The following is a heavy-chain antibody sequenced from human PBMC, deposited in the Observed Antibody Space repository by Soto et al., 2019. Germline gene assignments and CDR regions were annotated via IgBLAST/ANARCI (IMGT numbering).Heavy chain of an antibody. V-gene: IGHV1-18*01. CDR2: ISAYNGNT. CDR1: GYTFTSYG. Sequence: QVQLVQSGAEVKKPGASVKVSCKASGYTFTSYGISWVRQAPGQGLEWMGWISAYNGNTNYAQKLQGRVTMTTDTSTSTAYTELRSLRSDDTAVYYCAREYYYDSSGYYRNFDYWGQGTLVTVSS. J-gene: IGHJ4*02. D-gene: IGHD3-22*01. CDR3: AREYYYDSSGYYRNFDY.